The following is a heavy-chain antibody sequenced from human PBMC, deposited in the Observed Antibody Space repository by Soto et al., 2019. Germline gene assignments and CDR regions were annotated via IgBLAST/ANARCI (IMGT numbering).Heavy chain of an antibody. CDR3: ASTVTTFYYYYYMDV. CDR2: IIPLLGIA. Sequence: QVQLVQSGAEVKKPGSSVKVSCKASGGTFSSYTISWVRQAPGQGLEWMGRIIPLLGIANYAQKFQGRVTITADKSTSTAYMELSSLRSEDTAVYYCASTVTTFYYYYYMDVWGKGTTVTVSS. CDR1: GGTFSSYT. J-gene: IGHJ6*03. D-gene: IGHD4-4*01. V-gene: IGHV1-69*02.